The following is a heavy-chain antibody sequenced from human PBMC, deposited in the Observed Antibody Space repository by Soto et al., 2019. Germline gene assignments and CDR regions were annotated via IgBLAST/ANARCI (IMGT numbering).Heavy chain of an antibody. J-gene: IGHJ5*02. V-gene: IGHV3-23*01. CDR2: ISGSGGST. CDR1: GFTFSSDA. CDR3: AKNHLVGATSWFDP. Sequence: EGSLRLSCAASGFTFSSDAMSWVRQAPGKGLEWVSAISGSGGSTYYADSVKGRFTISRDNSKNTLYLQMNSLRAEDTAVYYCAKNHLVGATSWFDPWGQGTLVTVSS. D-gene: IGHD1-26*01.